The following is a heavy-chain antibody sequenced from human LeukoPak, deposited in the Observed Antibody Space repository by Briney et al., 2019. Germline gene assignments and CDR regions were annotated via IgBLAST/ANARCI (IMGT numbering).Heavy chain of an antibody. V-gene: IGHV3-23*01. Sequence: GGSLRLSCAASGITFSSHAMTWVRQAPGKGLEWVAAIRNNGATTDYADSVKGRFTISRDNSKSTLYLQMNSLRAEDTAVYYCAKDQRQVTYNWNRDYWGQGTLVTVSS. J-gene: IGHJ4*02. CDR2: IRNNGATT. D-gene: IGHD1-20*01. CDR3: AKDQRQVTYNWNRDY. CDR1: GITFSSHA.